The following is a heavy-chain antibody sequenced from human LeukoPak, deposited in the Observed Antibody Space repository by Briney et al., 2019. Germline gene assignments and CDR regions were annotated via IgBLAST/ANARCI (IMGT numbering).Heavy chain of an antibody. D-gene: IGHD3-22*01. J-gene: IGHJ4*02. Sequence: GRSLRLSCAASGFTFSSYAMHWVRQAPGKGLEWVAVMSYGGSNKYYADSVRGRFTISGDNSKNTLYLQMNSLRAEDTAVYYCARDPTSVVTSPDYWGQGTLVTVSS. CDR3: ARDPTSVVTSPDY. CDR1: GFTFSSYA. CDR2: MSYGGSNK. V-gene: IGHV3-30-3*01.